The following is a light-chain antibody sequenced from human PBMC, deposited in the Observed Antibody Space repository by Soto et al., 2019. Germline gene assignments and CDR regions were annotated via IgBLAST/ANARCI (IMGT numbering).Light chain of an antibody. V-gene: IGKV3-20*01. CDR3: HQYNNAPLT. Sequence: EIVLTQSPGTLSLSPGERATLSCRASQSLSSNYLAWFQQKPGQAPSLLIYEASSVASGTPDRFSGSGSGTDFTLNISRLEPEEFAVYYGHQYNNAPLTFGQGTRLEIK. CDR2: EAS. J-gene: IGKJ2*01. CDR1: QSLSSNY.